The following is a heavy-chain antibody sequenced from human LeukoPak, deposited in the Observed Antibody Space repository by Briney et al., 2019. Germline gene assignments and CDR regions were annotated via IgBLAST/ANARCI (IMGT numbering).Heavy chain of an antibody. V-gene: IGHV3-48*03. CDR1: GFTFSSYE. J-gene: IGHJ5*02. D-gene: IGHD2-2*01. CDR2: ISSSGSTI. Sequence: GGSLRLSCAASGFTFSSYEMNWVRQAPGKGLEWVSYISSSGSTIYYADSVKGRFSISRDNAKNSLYLQMNSLRAEDTAVYYCASQPWDIVVVPAAMGGFDPWGQGTLVTVSS. CDR3: ASQPWDIVVVPAAMGGFDP.